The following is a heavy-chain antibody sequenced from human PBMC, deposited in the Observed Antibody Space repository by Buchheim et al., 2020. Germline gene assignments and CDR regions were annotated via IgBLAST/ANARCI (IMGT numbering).Heavy chain of an antibody. V-gene: IGHV3-30-3*01. CDR3: AREPSSGYYYADY. D-gene: IGHD3-22*01. Sequence: QVQLVESGGGVVQPGRSLRLSCAASGFTFSSYAMHWVRQAPGKGLEWVAVISYDGSNKYYADSVKGRFTISRDNSKTTLSLQMNRLRAEDTAVYYCAREPSSGYYYADYWGQGTL. CDR2: ISYDGSNK. CDR1: GFTFSSYA. J-gene: IGHJ4*02.